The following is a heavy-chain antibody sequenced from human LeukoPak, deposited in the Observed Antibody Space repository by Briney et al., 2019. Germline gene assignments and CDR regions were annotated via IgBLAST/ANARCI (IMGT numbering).Heavy chain of an antibody. CDR3: ARSDYDFWSGYRYYYYGMDV. J-gene: IGHJ6*02. V-gene: IGHV4-59*01. CDR2: IYYSGTT. D-gene: IGHD3-3*01. CDR1: GGSISSYY. Sequence: SETLSLTCTVSGGSISSYYWSWIRQPPGKGLEWIGYIYYSGTTNYNPSLKSRVTISVDTSKNQFSLKLSSVTAADTAVYYCARSDYDFWSGYRYYYYGMDVWGQGTTVTVSS.